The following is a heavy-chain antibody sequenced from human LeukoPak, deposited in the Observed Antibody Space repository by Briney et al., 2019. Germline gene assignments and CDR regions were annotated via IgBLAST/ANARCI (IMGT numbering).Heavy chain of an antibody. CDR3: ARAPTMVVTNLDY. CDR2: ISVHNGNT. J-gene: IGHJ4*02. D-gene: IGHD4/OR15-4a*01. CDR1: GYTFIIYA. Sequence: ASVKVSCTASGYTFIIYAISWVRQAPGQGLEWMGWISVHNGNTNYAQQLQGRVTMTTDTSTSIAYMELRSLRSDDTAVYYCARAPTMVVTNLDYWGQGTLVTVSS. V-gene: IGHV1-18*01.